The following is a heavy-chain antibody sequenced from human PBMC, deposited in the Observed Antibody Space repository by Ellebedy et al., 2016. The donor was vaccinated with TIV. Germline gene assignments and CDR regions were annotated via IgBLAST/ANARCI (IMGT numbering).Heavy chain of an antibody. V-gene: IGHV5-51*01. J-gene: IGHJ4*02. CDR2: IYPGDSDT. CDR3: ARVLEPYGSGETYFDY. CDR1: GYSFTSYW. Sequence: GESLKISXKGSGYSFTSYWIGWVRQMPGKGLEWMGIIYPGDSDTRYSPSFQGQVTISADKSISTAYLQWSSLKASDTAMYYCARVLEPYGSGETYFDYWGQGTLVTVSS. D-gene: IGHD3-10*01.